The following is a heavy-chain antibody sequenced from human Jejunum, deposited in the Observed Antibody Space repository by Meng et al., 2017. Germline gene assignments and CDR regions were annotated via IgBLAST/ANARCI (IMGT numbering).Heavy chain of an antibody. CDR3: VRDRGDGGTTDF. CDR1: GYSIGSGYY. CDR2: IHHSGTT. Sequence: GSLILSCSITGYSIGSGYYWGWIRQAPGKGLEWISSIHHSGTTYYNPSLKSRVTTSMDTSKNQFSLKLTSVTAADTAIYYCVRDRGDGGTTDFWGQGTLVTVSS. J-gene: IGHJ4*02. V-gene: IGHV4-38-2*02. D-gene: IGHD1-7*01.